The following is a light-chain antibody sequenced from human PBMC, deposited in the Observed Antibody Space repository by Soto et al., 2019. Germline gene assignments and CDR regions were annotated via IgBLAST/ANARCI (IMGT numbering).Light chain of an antibody. CDR3: QQSYGSPPWT. Sequence: DIPMTQSPSSLSASVGDRVTITCRASQSISSYLNWYQQKPGKAPKLLIYAASSLQSGVPSRFSGSRSGTDFTLTINSLQREDFATYYCQQSYGSPPWTFGQGTKVEIK. J-gene: IGKJ1*01. CDR1: QSISSY. CDR2: AAS. V-gene: IGKV1-39*01.